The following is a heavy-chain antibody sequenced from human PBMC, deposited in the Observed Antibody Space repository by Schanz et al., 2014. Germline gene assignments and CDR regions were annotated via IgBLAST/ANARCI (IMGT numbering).Heavy chain of an antibody. CDR2: LDLEDGEI. D-gene: IGHD3-10*01. J-gene: IGHJ6*02. V-gene: IGHV1-24*01. CDR3: ATAEDASGSYGLPACGV. CDR1: GYTLSKLS. Sequence: QVQLVQSGVEVKKAGASVKVSCKVSGYTLSKLSIHWVRQAPGKGLEWMGGLDLEDGEIVYAEQLKGRVTMTEDTSTDTAYMELSSLRSQDTAVYYCATAEDASGSYGLPACGVWGQGTTVIVSS.